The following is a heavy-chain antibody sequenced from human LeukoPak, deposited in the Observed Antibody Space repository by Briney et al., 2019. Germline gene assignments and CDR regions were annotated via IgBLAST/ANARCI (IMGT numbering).Heavy chain of an antibody. V-gene: IGHV1-46*01. Sequence: ASVKVSCKASGYTFTAYYMHWVRQAPGQGLEWMGVIDPSGGSTSYAQRFQDRVTMTSDTSTSTVYMELSRLRSDDTAIYYCARGGVVTSVGHTFYYGMDVWGQGTTVTVSS. CDR2: IDPSGGST. CDR1: GYTFTAYY. CDR3: ARGGVVTSVGHTFYYGMDV. J-gene: IGHJ6*02. D-gene: IGHD3-22*01.